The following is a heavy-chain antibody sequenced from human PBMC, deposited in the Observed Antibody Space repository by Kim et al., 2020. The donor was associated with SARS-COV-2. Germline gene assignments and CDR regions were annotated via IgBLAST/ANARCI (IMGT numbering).Heavy chain of an antibody. CDR3: ARATMITFGGVIDHFDY. J-gene: IGHJ4*02. Sequence: HRSRVTISVDQAKNQFSLKLSPVTAADTAVYYCARATMITFGGVIDHFDYWGQGTLVTVSS. D-gene: IGHD3-16*02. V-gene: IGHV4-31*02.